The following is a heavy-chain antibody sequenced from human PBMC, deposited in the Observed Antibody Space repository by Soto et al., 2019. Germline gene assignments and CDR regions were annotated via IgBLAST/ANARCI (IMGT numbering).Heavy chain of an antibody. Sequence: GGSLRLSCAASGFTFSSYGMHWVRQAPGKGLEWVAVISYDGSNKYYADSVKGRFTISRDNSKNTLYLQMNSLRAEDTAVYYCANDELRNAFDIWGQGTMVTVSS. V-gene: IGHV3-30*18. CDR2: ISYDGSNK. CDR3: ANDELRNAFDI. J-gene: IGHJ3*02. CDR1: GFTFSSYG. D-gene: IGHD1-7*01.